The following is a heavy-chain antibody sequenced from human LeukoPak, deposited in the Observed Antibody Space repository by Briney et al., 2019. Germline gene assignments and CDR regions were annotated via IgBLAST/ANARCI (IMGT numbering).Heavy chain of an antibody. CDR2: IYTRGSI. V-gene: IGHV4-4*07. CDR3: ARDGSIRGYYYGMDV. J-gene: IGHJ6*02. Sequence: SETLSLTCTVSGDSINSYYWSWIRQPAGKRLEWIGRIYTRGSINYNPSLKSRVTMSVDTSKNQFSLKLSSVTAADTAVYYCARDGSIRGYYYGMDVWGQGTTVTVSS. CDR1: GDSINSYY. D-gene: IGHD1-26*01.